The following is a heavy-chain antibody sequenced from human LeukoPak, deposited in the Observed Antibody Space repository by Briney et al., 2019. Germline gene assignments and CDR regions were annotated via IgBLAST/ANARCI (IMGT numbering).Heavy chain of an antibody. CDR3: ARVHGDYPAGMDV. D-gene: IGHD4-17*01. J-gene: IGHJ6*03. V-gene: IGHV1-18*01. CDR1: GYGFNNYC. Sequence: GASVKVSCQTSGYGFNNYCIRWVRQAPGQGLEWLGWTSAYNGITTQAHSLQGRVTISTDTFTTTVCMELRSLTSDDTAVYFCARVHGDYPAGMDVWGKGTTVIVS. CDR2: TSAYNGIT.